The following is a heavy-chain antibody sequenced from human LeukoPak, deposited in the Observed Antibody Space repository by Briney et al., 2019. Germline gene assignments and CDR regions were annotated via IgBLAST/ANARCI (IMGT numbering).Heavy chain of an antibody. CDR3: ARHWNSGYHSNGMDV. CDR1: GGPISSYY. Sequence: SETLSLTCAVSGGPISSYYWSWIRQPPGKGLEWIGYVYSSGSTNYNPSLKSRVTISVDASRNRFSLKLSSVTAADTAVYHCARHWNSGYHSNGMDVWGQGTTVTVSS. J-gene: IGHJ6*02. CDR2: VYSSGST. V-gene: IGHV4-59*08. D-gene: IGHD5-12*01.